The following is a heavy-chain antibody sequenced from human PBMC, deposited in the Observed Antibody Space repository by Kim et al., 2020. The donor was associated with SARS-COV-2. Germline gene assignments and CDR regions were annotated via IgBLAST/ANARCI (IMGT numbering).Heavy chain of an antibody. CDR3: ARWGYSRRYYFDY. Sequence: DYHPSLKSRVTISVDTSKNQFSLKVSSVTAADTAVYYCARWGYSRRYYFDYWGQGTLVTVSS. J-gene: IGHJ4*02. D-gene: IGHD5-18*01. V-gene: IGHV4-59*01.